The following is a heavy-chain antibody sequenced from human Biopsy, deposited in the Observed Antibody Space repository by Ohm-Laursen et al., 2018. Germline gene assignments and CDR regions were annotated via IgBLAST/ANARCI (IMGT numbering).Heavy chain of an antibody. D-gene: IGHD2-15*01. Sequence: GTLSLTSTVSGDSIRSYYWSWIRQTPEKGLEWIGHVYFTGSTNFNPSLKSRVTISVDTSRVRFSLTLSSVTAADTAIYYCARDRRGDSYMDVWGQGTTVTVSS. J-gene: IGHJ6*02. CDR1: GDSIRSYY. CDR3: ARDRRGDSYMDV. CDR2: VYFTGST. V-gene: IGHV4-59*01.